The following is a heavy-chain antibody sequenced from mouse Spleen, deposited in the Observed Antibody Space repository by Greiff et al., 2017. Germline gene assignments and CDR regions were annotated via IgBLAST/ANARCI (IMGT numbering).Heavy chain of an antibody. V-gene: IGHV2-2*01. CDR2: IWSGGST. Sequence: QVQLKESGPGLVQPSQSLSITCTVSGFALTSYGVHWVRQSPGKGREWLGVIWSGGSTDYNAAFISRLSISKDNSKSQVFFKMNSLQADDTAIYYCARNKGRGYPAWFAYWGQGTLVTVSA. D-gene: IGHD2-2*01. CDR1: GFALTSYG. CDR3: ARNKGRGYPAWFAY. J-gene: IGHJ3*01.